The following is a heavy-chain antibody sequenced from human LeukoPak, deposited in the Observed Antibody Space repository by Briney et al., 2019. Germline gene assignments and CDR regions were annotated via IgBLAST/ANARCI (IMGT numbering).Heavy chain of an antibody. J-gene: IGHJ4*02. CDR3: AREGYCSGSTCPDY. Sequence: GGSLRLSCAVCGFTFSSHNMNWVRQAPGKGLEGVSYVSITITTLYYAVSVKRRFTISRHHPKNSLYLQMNSLRAEDTAVYYCAREGYCSGSTCPDYWGQGTLVTVSS. D-gene: IGHD2-15*01. V-gene: IGHV3-48*01. CDR2: VSITITTL. CDR1: GFTFSSHN.